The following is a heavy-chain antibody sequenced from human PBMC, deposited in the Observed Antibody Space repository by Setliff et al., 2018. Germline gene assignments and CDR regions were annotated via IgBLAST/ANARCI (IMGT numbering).Heavy chain of an antibody. CDR1: GVSIRDNYYY. J-gene: IGHJ4*02. CDR2: VSYSGSP. V-gene: IGHV4-39*07. Sequence: PSETLSLTCTVSGVSIRDNYYYWTWIRQTPGKGLEWIGTVSYSGSPHPNPSLKSRVTVSVDMSKNLLSLTLTSVTVADTAVYYCASTPRRGLDIRTRVGAFDSWGQGTLVTVSS. D-gene: IGHD1-26*01. CDR3: ASTPRRGLDIRTRVGAFDS.